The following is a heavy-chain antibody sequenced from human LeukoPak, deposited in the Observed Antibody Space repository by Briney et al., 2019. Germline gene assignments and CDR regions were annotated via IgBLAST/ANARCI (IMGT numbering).Heavy chain of an antibody. Sequence: GGSLRLSCAASGFTFSDYYMSWIRQAPGKGLEWVSYISSSGSTIYYADSVKGRFTISRDNAKNSLYLQMNSLRAEDTAVYYCAKDVTMIEWSFDYWGQGTLVTVSS. CDR2: ISSSGSTI. CDR3: AKDVTMIEWSFDY. D-gene: IGHD3-22*01. CDR1: GFTFSDYY. J-gene: IGHJ4*02. V-gene: IGHV3-11*04.